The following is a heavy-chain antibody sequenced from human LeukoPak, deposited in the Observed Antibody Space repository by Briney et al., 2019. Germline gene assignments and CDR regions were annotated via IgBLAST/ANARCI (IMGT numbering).Heavy chain of an antibody. CDR1: GFTFSSYG. D-gene: IGHD2-15*01. Sequence: QPGRSLRLSCAASGFTFSSYGMHWVRQAPGKGLEWVAVISYDGSNKYYADSVKGRFTISRDNSKNTLYLQMNSLRAEDTAVYYCAKDTGSSFDYWGQGTLVTVSS. J-gene: IGHJ4*02. CDR2: ISYDGSNK. CDR3: AKDTGSSFDY. V-gene: IGHV3-30*18.